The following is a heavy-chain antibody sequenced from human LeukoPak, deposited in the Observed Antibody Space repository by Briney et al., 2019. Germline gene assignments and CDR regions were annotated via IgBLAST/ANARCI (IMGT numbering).Heavy chain of an antibody. V-gene: IGHV4-59*01. CDR2: IYYSGST. J-gene: IGHJ6*03. D-gene: IGHD2/OR15-2a*01. CDR1: GGSISSYH. Sequence: PSETLSLTCTVSGGSISSYHWSWIRQPPGKGLEWIGYIYYSGSTSYNPSLKSRVTISIDTSKNQFSLKLSSVTAADTAVYYCARILARQFTSFSDSSPYSYYYMDVWGKGTTVTVSS. CDR3: ARILARQFTSFSDSSPYSYYYMDV.